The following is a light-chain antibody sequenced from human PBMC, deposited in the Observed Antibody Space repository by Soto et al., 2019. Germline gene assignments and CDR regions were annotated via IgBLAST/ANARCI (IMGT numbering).Light chain of an antibody. CDR2: GAS. CDR3: QQYGSSPLT. Sequence: EIVLTQSPGTLSLSPGERATLSCRASQSVSSSYVAWYQQKPGQAPRLLIYGASTRATGVPDRFSGSGSGTDFTFTISRLESEDFAVYFCQQYGSSPLTFGGGTKVEIK. J-gene: IGKJ4*01. CDR1: QSVSSSY. V-gene: IGKV3-20*01.